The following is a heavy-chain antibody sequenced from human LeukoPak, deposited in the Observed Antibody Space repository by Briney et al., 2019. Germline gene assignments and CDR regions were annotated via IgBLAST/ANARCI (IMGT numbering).Heavy chain of an antibody. CDR1: GYTFTDYY. J-gene: IGHJ5*02. Sequence: GASVKVSCKASGYTFTDYYMHWARQAPGQGLEWMGWIHPNSGDTKSAQRFQGRATMTRDTSISTAYMELTRLTSDDTAVYYCASYYGHYTRNWMDTWGQGTLVTVSS. CDR2: IHPNSGDT. CDR3: ASYYGHYTRNWMDT. D-gene: IGHD4-17*01. V-gene: IGHV1-2*02.